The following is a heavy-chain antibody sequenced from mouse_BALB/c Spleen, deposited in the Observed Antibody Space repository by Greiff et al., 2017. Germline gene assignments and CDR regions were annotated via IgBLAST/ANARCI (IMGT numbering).Heavy chain of an antibody. CDR2: ISTYYGDA. D-gene: IGHD1-1*01. Sequence: QVQLQQSGAELVRPGVSVKISCKGSGYTFTDYAMHWVQQSHAKSLEWIGVISTYYGDASYNQKFKGKATMTVDKSSSTAYMELARLTSEDSAIYYCASDYYGSSYGFAYWGQGTLVTVSA. CDR1: GYTFTDYA. V-gene: IGHV1S137*01. CDR3: ASDYYGSSYGFAY. J-gene: IGHJ3*01.